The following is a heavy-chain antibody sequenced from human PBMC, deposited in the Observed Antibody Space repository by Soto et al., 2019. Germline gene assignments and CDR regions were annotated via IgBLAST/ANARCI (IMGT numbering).Heavy chain of an antibody. J-gene: IGHJ6*02. V-gene: IGHV4-59*01. Sequence: SETLSLTCTVSSGSISSYYWSWIRQPPGKGLEWIGYIYYSGSTNYNPSLKSRVTISVDTSKNQFSLKLSSVTAADTAVYYCARSRRITIFGVPLNYGMDVWGQGTTVTVSS. CDR1: SGSISSYY. D-gene: IGHD3-3*01. CDR3: ARSRRITIFGVPLNYGMDV. CDR2: IYYSGST.